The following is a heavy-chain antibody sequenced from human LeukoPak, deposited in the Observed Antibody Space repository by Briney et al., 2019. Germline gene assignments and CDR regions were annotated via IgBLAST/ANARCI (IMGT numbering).Heavy chain of an antibody. D-gene: IGHD3-10*01. CDR1: GFTFSDYY. CDR2: ISSSGAM. Sequence: GGSLRLSCAASGFTFSDYYMTWSRQAPGKGLEWISDISSSGAMSYADSVKGRFTISRVNSNNLLFLQMNGLRDDDTALYCCARALVTMFRGVLGYWGQGALVSVSS. V-gene: IGHV3-11*01. J-gene: IGHJ4*02. CDR3: ARALVTMFRGVLGY.